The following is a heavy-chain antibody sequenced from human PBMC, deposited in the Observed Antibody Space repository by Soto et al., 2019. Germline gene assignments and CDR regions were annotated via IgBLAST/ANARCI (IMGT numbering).Heavy chain of an antibody. CDR1: GGSISGYY. V-gene: IGHV4-34*01. CDR3: ARWGNNLDP. Sequence: QVQLQQWGAGLLKPSETLSLTCAVYGGSISGYYWSWIRQPPGKGLEWIGEINHRGSTNYNPTLKSRITISVDTSKNQFSRKLSSVTAADTAVYYCARWGNNLDPWGQGTLVTVSS. J-gene: IGHJ5*02. CDR2: INHRGST. D-gene: IGHD3-16*01.